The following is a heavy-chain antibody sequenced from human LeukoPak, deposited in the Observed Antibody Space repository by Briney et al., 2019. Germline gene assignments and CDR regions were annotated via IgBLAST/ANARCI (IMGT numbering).Heavy chain of an antibody. CDR1: GFTFSSYA. CDR2: ISGSGGST. V-gene: IGHV3-23*01. J-gene: IGHJ4*02. Sequence: GGSLRLSCAASGFTFSSYAMSWVRQAPGKGLEWVSAISGSGGSTYYADSVKGRFTISRDNSKNTLYLQMNSLRAEDTAVYYCAKVGIDVDTAVAPDLDYWGQGTLVTVSS. D-gene: IGHD5-18*01. CDR3: AKVGIDVDTAVAPDLDY.